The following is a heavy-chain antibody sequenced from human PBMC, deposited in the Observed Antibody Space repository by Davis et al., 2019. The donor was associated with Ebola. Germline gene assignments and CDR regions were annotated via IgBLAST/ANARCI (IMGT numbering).Heavy chain of an antibody. D-gene: IGHD3-10*01. V-gene: IGHV3-30*18. J-gene: IGHJ4*02. Sequence: GESLKISCAASGFTFSSYGMHWVRQAPGKGLEWVAVISYDGSNKYYADSVKGRFTISRDNSKNTLYLQMNSLRAEDTAVYYCAKPRVLLWFGEGAGFDYWGQGTLVTVSS. CDR2: ISYDGSNK. CDR3: AKPRVLLWFGEGAGFDY. CDR1: GFTFSSYG.